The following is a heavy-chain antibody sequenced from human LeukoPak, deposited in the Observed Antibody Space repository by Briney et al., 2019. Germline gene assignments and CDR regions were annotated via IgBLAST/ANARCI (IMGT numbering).Heavy chain of an antibody. CDR3: ARDRTYYDFWSGYSFDAFDI. CDR1: GYTFTSYG. Sequence: ASVKVSCKASGYTFTSYGISWVRQAPGQGLEWMGWISAYNGNTNYAQKLQGRVTMTTDTSTSTAYMELRSLRSDDTAVYYCARDRTYYDFWSGYSFDAFDIWGQGTMVTVSS. D-gene: IGHD3-3*01. CDR2: ISAYNGNT. V-gene: IGHV1-18*01. J-gene: IGHJ3*02.